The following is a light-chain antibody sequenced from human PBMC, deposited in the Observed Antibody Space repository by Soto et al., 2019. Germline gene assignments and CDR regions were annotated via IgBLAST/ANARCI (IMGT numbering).Light chain of an antibody. V-gene: IGKV3-20*01. Sequence: EIVLTQSPGTLSLSPGERATLSCRASQSVSSSYLAWYQQKPGQAPRLLIYGASSRATGIPDRFSGSGSGTAFTLTISTLEPEDFALYYCQQYGSSSWTFGQGTKVEIK. CDR3: QQYGSSSWT. CDR2: GAS. CDR1: QSVSSSY. J-gene: IGKJ1*01.